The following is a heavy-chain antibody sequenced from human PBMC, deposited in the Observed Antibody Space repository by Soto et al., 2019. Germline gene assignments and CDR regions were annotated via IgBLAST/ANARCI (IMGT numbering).Heavy chain of an antibody. CDR1: GFIFSSYA. Sequence: GGSLRLSCSASGFIFSSYAMHWVRQSPGKGLEYVSAISNTGGSIFYTDSVKGRFTISRDNSKNTLYLQMSSLRVEDTAVYYCVKTTAQYYYDSWGQGTLVTVSS. CDR3: VKTTAQYYYDS. J-gene: IGHJ4*02. CDR2: ISNTGGSI. V-gene: IGHV3-64D*08.